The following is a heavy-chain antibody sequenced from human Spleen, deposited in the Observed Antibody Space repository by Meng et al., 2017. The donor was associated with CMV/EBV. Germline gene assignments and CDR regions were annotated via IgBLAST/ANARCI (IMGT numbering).Heavy chain of an antibody. J-gene: IGHJ4*02. D-gene: IGHD1-26*01. Sequence: GESLKISCATSGFTFSNFALAWVRQAPGKGLEWVSTITSDAKAYSAGSVKGRFTISRDNSKNTLYLQMNSLRAEDTAVYFCARTKGRFFDDWGQGTLVTVSS. V-gene: IGHV3-23*01. CDR1: GFTFSNFA. CDR3: ARTKGRFFDD. CDR2: ITSDAKA.